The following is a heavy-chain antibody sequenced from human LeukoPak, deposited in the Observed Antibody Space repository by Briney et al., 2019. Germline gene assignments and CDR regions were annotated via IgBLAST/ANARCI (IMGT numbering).Heavy chain of an antibody. D-gene: IGHD1-1*01. J-gene: IGHJ4*02. CDR3: ARGSPTYFTTWNFDY. CDR1: GGSISTYY. Sequence: SETLSLTCTVSGGSISTYYWSWIRQPAGKGLQWIGRIYSSGSTKYNPTLKSRVTISIDTSKNQFSLKMSSVTAADTAIYYCARGSPTYFTTWNFDYWGQGTLVTVSS. CDR2: IYSSGST. V-gene: IGHV4-4*07.